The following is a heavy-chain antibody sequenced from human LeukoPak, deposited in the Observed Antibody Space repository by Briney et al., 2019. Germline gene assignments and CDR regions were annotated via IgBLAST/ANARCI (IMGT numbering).Heavy chain of an antibody. CDR3: ASSGSSGRIYY. J-gene: IGHJ4*02. CDR1: GGSISSYY. V-gene: IGHV4-59*12. CDR2: IYYSGST. D-gene: IGHD3-10*01. Sequence: SGTLSLTCTVSGGSISSYYWSWIRQPPGKGLEWIGYIYYSGSTNYNTSLKSRVTISVDTSKKQFSLKLSSVTAADTAVYYCASSGSSGRIYYWGQGTLVTVSS.